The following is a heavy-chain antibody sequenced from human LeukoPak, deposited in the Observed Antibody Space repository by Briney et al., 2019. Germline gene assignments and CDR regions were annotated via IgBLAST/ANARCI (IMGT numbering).Heavy chain of an antibody. J-gene: IGHJ6*02. CDR1: GFTFSDYY. D-gene: IGHD5-12*01. CDR3: ARDRVEGGYDSPYYYYGMDV. Sequence: GGSLRLSCAASGFTFSDYYMSWIRQAPGEGLEWVSYISSSSSYTNYADSVKGRFTISRDNAKNSLYLQMNSLRAEDTAVYYCARDRVEGGYDSPYYYYGMDVWGQGTTVTVSS. V-gene: IGHV3-11*05. CDR2: ISSSSSYT.